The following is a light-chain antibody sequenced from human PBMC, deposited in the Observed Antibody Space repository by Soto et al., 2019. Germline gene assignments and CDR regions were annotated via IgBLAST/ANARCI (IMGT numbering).Light chain of an antibody. CDR3: CSYAGSSTFYV. V-gene: IGLV2-23*02. CDR2: EVS. J-gene: IGLJ1*01. CDR1: SSDVGSYNL. Sequence: QSVLTQPASVSGSPGQSITISCTGNSSDVGSYNLVSWYQQHPGKAPKLMIYEVSKRPSGVSNRFSGSKSGNTASLTISGLQAEDEADYYCCSYAGSSTFYVFGTGTKLTVL.